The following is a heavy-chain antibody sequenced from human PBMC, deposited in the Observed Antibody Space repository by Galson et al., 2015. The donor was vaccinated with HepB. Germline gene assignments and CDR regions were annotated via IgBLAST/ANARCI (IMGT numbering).Heavy chain of an antibody. D-gene: IGHD2-2*02. V-gene: IGHV1-18*04. Sequence: SVKVSCKASGYTFTNYGITWLRQAPGQGLEWMGWISAYNGNTDFAQKFQGRVTMTTDPSTDTAYLDLRSLTSDDTAVYYCASCGASCYTNWFDPWGQGTLVTVSS. CDR2: ISAYNGNT. J-gene: IGHJ5*02. CDR1: GYTFTNYG. CDR3: ASCGASCYTNWFDP.